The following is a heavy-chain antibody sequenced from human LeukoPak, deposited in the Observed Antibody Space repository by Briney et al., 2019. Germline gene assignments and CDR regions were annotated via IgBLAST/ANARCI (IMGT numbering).Heavy chain of an antibody. Sequence: GGSLRLSCAASGFTFSSYAMNWVRQAPGKGLEWVSAISGSGGSTYYAGSVKGRFTISRDNSKNTLYLQMNSLRAEDTAVYYCAKDSGSGSYYWGQGTLVTVSS. J-gene: IGHJ4*02. CDR2: ISGSGGST. V-gene: IGHV3-23*01. CDR1: GFTFSSYA. CDR3: AKDSGSGSYY. D-gene: IGHD3-10*01.